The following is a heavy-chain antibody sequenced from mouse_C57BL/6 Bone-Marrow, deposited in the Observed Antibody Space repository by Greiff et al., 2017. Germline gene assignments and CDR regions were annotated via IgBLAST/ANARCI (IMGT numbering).Heavy chain of an antibody. V-gene: IGHV1-81*01. CDR3: ASCYYSNFDY. CDR2: IYPRSGNP. D-gene: IGHD2-5*01. J-gene: IGHJ2*01. Sequence: QVQLKESGAELARPGASVKLSCKASGYTFTSYGISWVKQRTGQGLEWIGEIYPRSGNPYYTEKFKGKATLTADKSSSTASMELRSLTSEDSAVYFCASCYYSNFDYWGQGTTLTVSS. CDR1: GYTFTSYG.